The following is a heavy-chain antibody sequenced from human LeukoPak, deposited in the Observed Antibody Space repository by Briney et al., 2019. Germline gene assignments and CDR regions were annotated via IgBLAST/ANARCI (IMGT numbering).Heavy chain of an antibody. V-gene: IGHV3-30-3*01. CDR1: GFTFSSYA. CDR2: ISYDGSNE. CDR3: ARDPSTLGLGFWSGYFAFDI. J-gene: IGHJ3*02. Sequence: PGGSLRLSCAASGFTFSSYAMHWVRQAPGKGLEWVAVISYDGSNEYYADSVKGRFTISRDNSKNTLYLQMNSLRAEDTAVYYCARDPSTLGLGFWSGYFAFDIWGQGTMVTVSS. D-gene: IGHD3-3*01.